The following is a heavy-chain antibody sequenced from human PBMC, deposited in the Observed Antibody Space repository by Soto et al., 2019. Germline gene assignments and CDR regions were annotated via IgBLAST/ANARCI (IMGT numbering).Heavy chain of an antibody. D-gene: IGHD1-1*01. CDR1: GFTFSSYA. J-gene: IGHJ4*02. CDR3: AKGPFRNYFDD. CDR2: IGGST. Sequence: EVQLLESGGVLVQPGGSLRLSCAASGFTFSSYAMTWFRQAPGKGLEWVSTIGGSTNYADSVKGRFTISRDNSKNTLYLQMNSLRAEDTAVYYCAKGPFRNYFDDWGQGTLVTVSS. V-gene: IGHV3-23*01.